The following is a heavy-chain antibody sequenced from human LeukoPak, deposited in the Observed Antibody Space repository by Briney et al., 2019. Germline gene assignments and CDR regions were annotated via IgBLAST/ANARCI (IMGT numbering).Heavy chain of an antibody. J-gene: IGHJ4*02. V-gene: IGHV3-33*01. CDR1: GFTFSSYG. Sequence: GRSLRLSCAASGFTFSSYGMHWVRQAPGKGLEWVAVIWKDGSNKYYADSVKGRFTISRDNSKNTLYLQMNSLRAEDTAVYSCARASGPFDYWGQGTMVTVSS. CDR2: IWKDGSNK. D-gene: IGHD3-10*01. CDR3: ARASGPFDY.